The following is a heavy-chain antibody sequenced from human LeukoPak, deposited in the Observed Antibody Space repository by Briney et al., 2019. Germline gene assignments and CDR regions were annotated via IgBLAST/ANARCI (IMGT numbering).Heavy chain of an antibody. CDR1: GFTFGVYA. D-gene: IGHD3-22*01. Sequence: GSLSLSCTASGFTFGVYAMSWFRQAPGEGRGWVGFIRSKAYGGTTEYAASVKGRFTISRDDPKTIAYLQMNALKTEDTAVYYCTRAYYYDSSGYDDYFQHWGQEPLLTVSS. J-gene: IGHJ4*02. CDR2: IRSKAYGGTT. V-gene: IGHV3-49*03. CDR3: TRAYYYDSSGYDDYFQH.